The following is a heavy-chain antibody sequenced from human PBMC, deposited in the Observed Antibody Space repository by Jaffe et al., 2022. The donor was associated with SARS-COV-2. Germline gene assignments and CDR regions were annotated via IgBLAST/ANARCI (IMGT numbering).Heavy chain of an antibody. Sequence: QVQLVQSGAEVKKPGASVKVSCKASGYTFTSYSVHWVRQAPGQRLEWMGWINTGNGNTKYSQRFQGRVTFTRDTSASTAYMELSSLTSEDTAVYYCARDSVRAAAGHWYFGLWGRGTLVTVSS. CDR3: ARDSVRAAAGHWYFGL. V-gene: IGHV1-3*04. J-gene: IGHJ2*01. CDR1: GYTFTSYS. CDR2: INTGNGNT. D-gene: IGHD6-13*01.